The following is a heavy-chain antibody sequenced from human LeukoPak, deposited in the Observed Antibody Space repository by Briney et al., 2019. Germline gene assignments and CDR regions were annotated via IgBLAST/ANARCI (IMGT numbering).Heavy chain of an antibody. CDR3: ATYTAPSSDSAY. J-gene: IGHJ4*02. CDR1: GGSISGSSYY. V-gene: IGHV4-39*01. D-gene: IGHD3-22*01. Sequence: SETLSLTCSVSGGSISGSSYYWGWIRQPPGEGLEWVGSIYYSGSTYYNPSLKSRVTISVDTSKNQFSLNLRSVTAADTAVYYCATYTAPSSDSAYWCQGTLVTVSS. CDR2: IYYSGST.